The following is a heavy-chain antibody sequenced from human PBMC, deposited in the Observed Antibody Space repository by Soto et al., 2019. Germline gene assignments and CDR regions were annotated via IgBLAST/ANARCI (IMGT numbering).Heavy chain of an antibody. Sequence: SQTLSLTCAISGDSVSSDSAAWNWIRQSPSRGLEWLGRTYYRSKWYNDYAASVKSRITINPDTSRNQFSLQLNSVTPEDTAVYYCVRDVFSSGWWVSRMRFGPWGQVPLVTVPS. V-gene: IGHV6-1*01. CDR3: VRDVFSSGWWVSRMRFGP. CDR2: TYYRSKWYN. D-gene: IGHD6-19*01. CDR1: GDSVSSDSAA. J-gene: IGHJ5*02.